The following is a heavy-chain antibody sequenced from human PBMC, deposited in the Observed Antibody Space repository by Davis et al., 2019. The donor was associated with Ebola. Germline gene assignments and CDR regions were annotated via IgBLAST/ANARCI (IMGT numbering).Heavy chain of an antibody. J-gene: IGHJ4*02. Sequence: ASVTVSRQASGCTLSSYRISWVRQAPGQGLARMGWISAYNGNTNYAQKFQGRVTITADKSTSTAYMELSSLRSEDTAVYYCARDRSGYDPHFDYWGQGTLVTVSS. V-gene: IGHV1-18*01. CDR1: GCTLSSYR. CDR3: ARDRSGYDPHFDY. CDR2: ISAYNGNT. D-gene: IGHD5-12*01.